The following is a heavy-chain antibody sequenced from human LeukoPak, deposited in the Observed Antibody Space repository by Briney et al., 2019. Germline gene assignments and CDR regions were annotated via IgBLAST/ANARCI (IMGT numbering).Heavy chain of an antibody. CDR1: GFTFSSYS. J-gene: IGHJ6*03. V-gene: IGHV3-48*01. CDR2: ISSSRSTI. D-gene: IGHD3-3*01. Sequence: GRSLRLSCAASGFTFSSYSMNWVRQVPGKGLEWVSYISSSRSTIYYADSVKGRFTISRDNAKNSLYLQMNSLRAEDTAVYYCARDSRITIFGVVRYYYMDVWGKGTTVTASS. CDR3: ARDSRITIFGVVRYYYMDV.